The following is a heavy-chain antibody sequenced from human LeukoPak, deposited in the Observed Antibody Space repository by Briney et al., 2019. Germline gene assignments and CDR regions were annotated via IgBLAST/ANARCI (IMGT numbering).Heavy chain of an antibody. Sequence: ASVKVSCKASGGTFSSYAISWVRQAPGRGLEWVGWISAYNGHTNYAQNFQGRVTMTTDTSTSTAYMELRSLRSDDTAVYYCARHLKYNILTGFRSSFGFDPWGQGTLVIVSS. CDR1: GGTFSSYA. J-gene: IGHJ5*02. D-gene: IGHD3-9*01. CDR2: ISAYNGHT. V-gene: IGHV1-18*01. CDR3: ARHLKYNILTGFRSSFGFDP.